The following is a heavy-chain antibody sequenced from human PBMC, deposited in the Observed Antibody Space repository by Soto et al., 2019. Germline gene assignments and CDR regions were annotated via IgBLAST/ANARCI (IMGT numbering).Heavy chain of an antibody. D-gene: IGHD2-21*02. V-gene: IGHV3-30-3*01. J-gene: IGHJ4*02. CDR2: ISYDGSNK. Sequence: QVQLVESGGGVVQPGRSLRLSCAASGFTFSSYAMHWVRQAPGKGLEWVAVISYDGSNKYYADSVKGRFTISRDNSKNTLYLQMNSLRAEDTAVYYCASEPEQSIVMVTAPPLPFIDYWGQGTLVTVSS. CDR3: ASEPEQSIVMVTAPPLPFIDY. CDR1: GFTFSSYA.